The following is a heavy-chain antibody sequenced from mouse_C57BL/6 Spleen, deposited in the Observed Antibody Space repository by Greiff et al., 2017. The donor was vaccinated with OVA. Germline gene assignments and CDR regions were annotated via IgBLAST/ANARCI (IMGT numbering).Heavy chain of an antibody. CDR1: GYTFTSYW. J-gene: IGHJ2*01. CDR3: ASSSYLYYFDY. CDR2: IDPSDSYT. V-gene: IGHV1-69*01. Sequence: VQLQQPGAELVMPGASVKLSCKASGYTFTSYWMHWVKQRPGQGLEWIGEIDPSDSYTNYNQKFKGKSTLTVDKSSSTAYMQLSSLTSEDSAVYYCASSSYLYYFDYWGQGTTLTVSS. D-gene: IGHD1-1*01.